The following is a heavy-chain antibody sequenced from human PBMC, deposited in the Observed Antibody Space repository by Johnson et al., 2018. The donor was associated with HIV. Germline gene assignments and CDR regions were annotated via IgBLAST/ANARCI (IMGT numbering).Heavy chain of an antibody. CDR1: GFTFSSYA. J-gene: IGHJ3*02. CDR3: ARDNIVLMVGGAFDI. D-gene: IGHD2-8*01. V-gene: IGHV3-23*04. CDR2: IGGSGGST. Sequence: VQLVESGGGLVQPGGSLRLSCEASGFTFSSYAMSWVRQAPGKGWEWFSAIGGSGGSTYYADSVKGGFPISRDNSKNTLYLQMNSLRAEDTAVYYCARDNIVLMVGGAFDIWGQGTMVTVSS.